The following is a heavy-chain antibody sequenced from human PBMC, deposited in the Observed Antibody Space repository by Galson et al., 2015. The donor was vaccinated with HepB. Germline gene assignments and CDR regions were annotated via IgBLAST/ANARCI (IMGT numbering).Heavy chain of an antibody. J-gene: IGHJ6*02. CDR3: ARVPARRSSVYHFYHMDV. Sequence: SLRLSCAASGFTFSSYGMHWVRQAPGKGLEWVSFIWNDGSNKYYADSVKGRFSISRDNFRNTMSLQMNSLRVEDTAVYYCARVPARRSSVYHFYHMDVWGQGTTVIVSS. CDR2: IWNDGSNK. D-gene: IGHD6-19*01. V-gene: IGHV3-33*01. CDR1: GFTFSSYG.